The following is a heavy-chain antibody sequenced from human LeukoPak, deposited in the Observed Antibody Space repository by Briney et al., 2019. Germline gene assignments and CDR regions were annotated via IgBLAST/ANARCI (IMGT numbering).Heavy chain of an antibody. J-gene: IGHJ4*02. CDR1: GGSISSHY. CDR2: IYYSGST. Sequence: SETLSLTCTVSGGSISSHYWSWIRQPPGKGLEWIGYIYYSGSTNYNPSLKSRVTISVDTSKNQFSLKLSSVTAADTAVYYCARGQRGYPFDYWGQGTLVTVSS. D-gene: IGHD5-18*01. V-gene: IGHV4-59*11. CDR3: ARGQRGYPFDY.